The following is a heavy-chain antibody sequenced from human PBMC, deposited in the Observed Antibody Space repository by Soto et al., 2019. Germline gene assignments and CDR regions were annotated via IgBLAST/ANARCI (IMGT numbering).Heavy chain of an antibody. D-gene: IGHD2-15*01. Sequence: QVQLVQAGTEVKTPGASVKVACHASRYTFTNYGINWVRQAPGQGLAWMAWISEYNGKTHHAPFVQDRVTMTTNTAMRTCYMDLTSLRSGATAVYYCARGGWFYGRGHVELWGQGTMFTVSS. J-gene: IGHJ3*01. CDR2: ISEYNGKT. V-gene: IGHV1-18*04. CDR3: ARGGWFYGRGHVEL. CDR1: RYTFTNYG.